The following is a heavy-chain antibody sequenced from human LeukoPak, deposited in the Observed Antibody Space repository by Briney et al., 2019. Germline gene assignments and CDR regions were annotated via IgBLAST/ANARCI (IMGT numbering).Heavy chain of an antibody. Sequence: SETLSLTCTVSGGSISSGGYYWSWIRQHPGKGLEWIGYIYYSGSTYYNPSLKSRVTISVDTSKNQFSLKLSSVTAADTAVYYCARGFVDLAFDIWGQGTMVTVSS. J-gene: IGHJ3*02. D-gene: IGHD5-12*01. V-gene: IGHV4-31*03. CDR2: IYYSGST. CDR1: GGSISSGGYY. CDR3: ARGFVDLAFDI.